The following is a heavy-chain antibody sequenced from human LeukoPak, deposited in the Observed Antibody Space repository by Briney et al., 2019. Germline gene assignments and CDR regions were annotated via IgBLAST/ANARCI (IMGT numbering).Heavy chain of an antibody. CDR2: IYTSGST. J-gene: IGHJ5*02. CDR3: ARECRGDIVVVPAMNWFDP. CDR1: GGSISSGSYY. D-gene: IGHD2-2*01. Sequence: SETLSLTCTVSGGSISSGSYYWSWIRQPAGKGLEWIGRIYTSGSTNYNPSLKSRVTISVDTSKNQFSLKLSSVTAADTAVYYCARECRGDIVVVPAMNWFDPWGQGTLVTVSS. V-gene: IGHV4-61*02.